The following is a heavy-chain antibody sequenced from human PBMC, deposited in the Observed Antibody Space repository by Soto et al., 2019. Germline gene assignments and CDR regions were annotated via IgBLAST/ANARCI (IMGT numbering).Heavy chain of an antibody. D-gene: IGHD2-2*01. V-gene: IGHV3-23*01. CDR1: VFSFSSYG. J-gene: IGHJ5*02. Sequence: GGSLRLSCAASVFSFSSYGMSWVRQAPGKGLEWVSSISGFGDSTYYADSVKGWFTISRDNSENTLYLQMNSLRAEDTAVYFCAKDAVVVVPAVIRNWFDPWGQGTQVTVSS. CDR3: AKDAVVVVPAVIRNWFDP. CDR2: ISGFGDST.